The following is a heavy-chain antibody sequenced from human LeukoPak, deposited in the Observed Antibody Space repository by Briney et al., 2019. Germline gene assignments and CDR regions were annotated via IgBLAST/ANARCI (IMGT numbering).Heavy chain of an antibody. CDR3: ARDVVPRDYGDTLNAYDL. V-gene: IGHV4-34*12. Sequence: PSETLSLTCAVSGGSLSGYYWSWLRQSPGKGLEWMGDILHDGRTKYKSSFKSRITIFLVSSKNEVSLRLSPVTPADTALYFCARDVVPRDYGDTLNAYDLWGQGTMVTVS. CDR2: ILHDGRT. J-gene: IGHJ3*01. CDR1: GGSLSGYY. D-gene: IGHD4-17*01.